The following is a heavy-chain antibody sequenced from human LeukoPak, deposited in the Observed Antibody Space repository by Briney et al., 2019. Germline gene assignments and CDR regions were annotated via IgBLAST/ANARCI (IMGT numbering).Heavy chain of an antibody. J-gene: IGHJ4*02. CDR1: GFTFCSYG. V-gene: IGHV3-30*12. CDR3: AKGTAYYDSLFDY. CDR2: ISYDGSNK. Sequence: GRSLRLSCAASGFTFCSYGMHWVRQAPGKGLEWVAVISYDGSNKYYADSVKGRFTISRDNSKNTLYLQMNSLRPEDTAVYYCAKGTAYYDSLFDYWGQGTLVTVSS. D-gene: IGHD5-12*01.